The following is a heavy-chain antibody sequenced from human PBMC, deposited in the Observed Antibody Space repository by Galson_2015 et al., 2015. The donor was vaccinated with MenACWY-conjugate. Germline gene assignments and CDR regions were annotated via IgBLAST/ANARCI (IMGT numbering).Heavy chain of an antibody. CDR1: GYTFTSYG. V-gene: IGHV1-18*01. J-gene: IGHJ4*02. CDR2: ISALNGYT. CDR3: ARGGTSWARDISDF. D-gene: IGHD2-2*01. Sequence: SVKVSCRASGYTFTSYGITWVRQAPGQGLEWVGWISALNGYTKSAQNLQDRFTMTTEAATNTAYMELTSLRSDDTAIYYCARGGTSWARDISDFWGQGTLVTVSS.